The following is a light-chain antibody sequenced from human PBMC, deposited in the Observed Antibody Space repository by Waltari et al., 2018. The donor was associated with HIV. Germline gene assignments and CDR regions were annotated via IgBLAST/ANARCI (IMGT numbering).Light chain of an antibody. CDR1: SSNIGSNT. Sequence: QSVLTQPPSASGTPGQRVTISCSGSSSNIGSNTLNWYQQLPGTAPKLRISSNNQRPPGGPFQFSGSKSCTASSQSSSGLQTEDEADYYCAAGDDSLNGPVFGGGTELSVL. J-gene: IGLJ3*02. CDR2: SNN. CDR3: AAGDDSLNGPV. V-gene: IGLV1-44*01.